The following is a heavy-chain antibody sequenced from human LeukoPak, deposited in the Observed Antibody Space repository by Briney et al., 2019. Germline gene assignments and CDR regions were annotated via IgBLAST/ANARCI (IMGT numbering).Heavy chain of an antibody. Sequence: GGSLRLSCAASGFTFSSYAMSWVRQAPGKGLEWVSAISGSGGSTYYADSVKGRFTISRDNSKNTLYLQTNSLRAEDTAVYYCAKAGIAVARSPIDYWGQGTLVTVSS. CDR1: GFTFSSYA. V-gene: IGHV3-23*01. CDR2: ISGSGGST. CDR3: AKAGIAVARSPIDY. J-gene: IGHJ4*02. D-gene: IGHD6-19*01.